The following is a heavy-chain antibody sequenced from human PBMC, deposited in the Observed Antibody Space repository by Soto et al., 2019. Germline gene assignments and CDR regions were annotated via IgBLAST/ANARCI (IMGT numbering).Heavy chain of an antibody. CDR3: ARDEGIAARRGKYYYYGMDV. J-gene: IGHJ6*02. Sequence: ASVKVSCKASGYTFTSYGISWVRQAPGQGLEWMGWISAYNGNTNYAQKLQGRVTMTTDTSTSTAYMELRSLRSDDTAVYYCARDEGIAARRGKYYYYGMDVWGQGTTVTVSS. V-gene: IGHV1-18*04. CDR1: GYTFTSYG. D-gene: IGHD6-6*01. CDR2: ISAYNGNT.